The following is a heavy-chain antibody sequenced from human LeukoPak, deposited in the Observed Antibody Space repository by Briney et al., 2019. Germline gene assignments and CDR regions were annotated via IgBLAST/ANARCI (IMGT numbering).Heavy chain of an antibody. CDR3: ARDPPYCSSTSCYSLAGTRDDAFDI. CDR2: ISSSSSYI. V-gene: IGHV3-21*01. CDR1: GFTFNSYS. Sequence: PGGSLRLSCAASGFTFNSYSMNWVRQAPGKGLEWVSSISSSSSYIYYADSVKGRFTISRDNAKNSLYLQMNSLRAEDTAVYYCARDPPYCSSTSCYSLAGTRDDAFDIWGQGTMVTVSS. D-gene: IGHD2-2*01. J-gene: IGHJ3*02.